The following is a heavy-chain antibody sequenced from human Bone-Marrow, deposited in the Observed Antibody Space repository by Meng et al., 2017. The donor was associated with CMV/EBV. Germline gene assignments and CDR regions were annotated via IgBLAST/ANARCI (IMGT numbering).Heavy chain of an antibody. CDR3: ARTPQWAYCSGGRCFSNWFYP. CDR1: GGTFSSYT. Sequence: SVKVSCKASGGTFSSYTISWVLQAPGQGLEWMGRIIPILGIANYAQKFQGRVTITADKSTSTAYMELSSLRSEDTAVYYCARTPQWAYCSGGRCFSNWFYPWGQGTLVTVSS. V-gene: IGHV1-69*02. CDR2: IIPILGIA. D-gene: IGHD2-15*01. J-gene: IGHJ5*02.